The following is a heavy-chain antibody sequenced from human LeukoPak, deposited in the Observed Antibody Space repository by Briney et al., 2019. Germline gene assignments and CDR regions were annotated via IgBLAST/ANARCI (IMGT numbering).Heavy chain of an antibody. CDR2: ISYDGSNK. J-gene: IGHJ6*02. CDR1: GFTFSSYA. CDR3: ARDQTAMVIYHAYYYYGMDV. D-gene: IGHD5-18*01. Sequence: GGSLRLSCAASGFTFSSYAMHWVRQAPGKGLEWVAVISYDGSNKYYANSVKGRFTISRDNSKNTLYLQMNSLRAEDTAVYYCARDQTAMVIYHAYYYYGMDVWGQGTTVTVSS. V-gene: IGHV3-30-3*01.